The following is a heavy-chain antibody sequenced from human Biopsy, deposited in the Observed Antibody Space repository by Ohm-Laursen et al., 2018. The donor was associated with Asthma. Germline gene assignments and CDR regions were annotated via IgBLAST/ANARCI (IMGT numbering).Heavy chain of an antibody. J-gene: IGHJ6*02. D-gene: IGHD3-10*01. CDR3: ARAVDYSHYYGIDV. CDR2: ISVYNGNT. V-gene: IGHV1-18*01. CDR1: GYTFNSAG. Sequence: GSSVKVSCKTSGYTFNSAGITWVRQAPGQGLEWMGWISVYNGNTKVAQKLQDRVTMITDTSTNTAYMELSSLRSDDTAVYFCARAVDYSHYYGIDVWGQGTTVTVS.